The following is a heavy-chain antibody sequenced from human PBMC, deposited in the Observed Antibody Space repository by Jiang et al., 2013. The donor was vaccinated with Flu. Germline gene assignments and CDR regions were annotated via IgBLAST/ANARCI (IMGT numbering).Heavy chain of an antibody. CDR1: GYSFTSYW. V-gene: IGHV5-51*01. CDR3: ARPETTVTPYDAFDI. CDR2: IYPGDSDT. J-gene: IGHJ3*02. D-gene: IGHD4-17*01. Sequence: PGESLKISCKGSGYSFTSYWIGWVRQMPGKGLEWMGIIYPGDSDTRYSPSFQGQVTISADKSISTAYLQWSSLKASDTAMYYCARPETTVTPYDAFDIWGQGTMVTVSS.